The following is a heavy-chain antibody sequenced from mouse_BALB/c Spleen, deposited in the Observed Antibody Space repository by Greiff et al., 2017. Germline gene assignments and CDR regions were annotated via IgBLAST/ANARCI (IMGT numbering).Heavy chain of an antibody. CDR3: ARFYYGNYDAMDY. CDR2: IYPYNGGT. Sequence: EVKLMESGPELVKPGASVKISCKASGYTFTDYNMHWVKQSHGKSLEWIGYIYPYNGGTGYNQKFKSKATLTVDNSSSTAYMELRSLTSEDSAVYYCARFYYGNYDAMDYWGQGTSVTVSS. D-gene: IGHD2-1*01. J-gene: IGHJ4*01. CDR1: GYTFTDYN. V-gene: IGHV1S29*02.